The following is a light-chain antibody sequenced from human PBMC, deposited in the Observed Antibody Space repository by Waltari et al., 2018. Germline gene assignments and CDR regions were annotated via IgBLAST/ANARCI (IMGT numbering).Light chain of an antibody. CDR1: RGHRTNV. Sequence: QLVLTQSPSASASLGASVKLTCTLRRGHRTNVIAWLPQRPEKGPRYLMKVNSDGSHSKGDEIPDRFSGSSSGAERYLTISNLQSEDEADYFCQTGGHGTWVFGGGTTLTVL. CDR3: QTGGHGTWV. V-gene: IGLV4-69*01. J-gene: IGLJ3*02. CDR2: VNSDGSH.